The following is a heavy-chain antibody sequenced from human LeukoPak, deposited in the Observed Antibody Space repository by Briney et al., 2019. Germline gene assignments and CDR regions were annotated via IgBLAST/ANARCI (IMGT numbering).Heavy chain of an antibody. J-gene: IGHJ4*02. CDR2: IYYSGST. Sequence: SETLSLTCTVSGGSISSTSYYWGWIRQPPGKGLEWIGSIYYSGSTYYNPSLKSRVTISVDTSKNQLSLKLSSVTAADTAVYYCARVDYYDSSGYYHDWGQGTLVTVSS. CDR3: ARVDYYDSSGYYHD. V-gene: IGHV4-39*01. CDR1: GGSISSTSYY. D-gene: IGHD3-22*01.